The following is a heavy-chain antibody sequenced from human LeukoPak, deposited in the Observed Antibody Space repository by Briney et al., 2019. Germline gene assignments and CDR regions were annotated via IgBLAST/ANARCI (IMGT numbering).Heavy chain of an antibody. Sequence: GGSLRLSCAASGFTFGNYWMHWVRQAPGQGLLWVSRISDDGSSANSAESVQGRFTISRDNAKNTVYLQMHSLRAEDTAVYYCVSGYCSSTPCYRGAYWGQGTLVTVSS. D-gene: IGHD2-2*03. J-gene: IGHJ4*02. V-gene: IGHV3-74*01. CDR2: ISDDGSSA. CDR3: VSGYCSSTPCYRGAY. CDR1: GFTFGNYW.